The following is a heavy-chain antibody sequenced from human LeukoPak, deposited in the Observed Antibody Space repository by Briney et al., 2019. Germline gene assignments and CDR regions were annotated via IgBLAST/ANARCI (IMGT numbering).Heavy chain of an antibody. CDR2: IYWDDDK. V-gene: IGHV2-5*02. Sequence: SGPTLVNPTQTLTLTYTFSGFSLSTSGVGVGWIRQPPGKALEWLALIYWDDDKRYSPSLKSRLTITKDTSKNQVVLTMTNMDPVDTATYYCAHSPHDEWSSSSRFFDPWGQGTLVTVSS. D-gene: IGHD6-6*01. J-gene: IGHJ5*02. CDR1: GFSLSTSGVG. CDR3: AHSPHDEWSSSSRFFDP.